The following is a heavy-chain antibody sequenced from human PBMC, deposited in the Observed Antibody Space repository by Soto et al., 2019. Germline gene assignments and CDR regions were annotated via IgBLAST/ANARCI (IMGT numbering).Heavy chain of an antibody. V-gene: IGHV3-15*07. Sequence: EVQLVESGGGLVKPGGSLTLSCAASGFIFNNAWMNWVRQAPGKGLEWVGRIKSKTDGGTTDYAAPVKGRFTISRADSINTLYLKMNSLKTDYTAVYSCAHQRWGDCEIWGHGTMVTVSS. CDR1: GFIFNNAW. CDR3: AHQRWGDCEI. D-gene: IGHD2-21*01. J-gene: IGHJ3*02. CDR2: IKSKTDGGTT.